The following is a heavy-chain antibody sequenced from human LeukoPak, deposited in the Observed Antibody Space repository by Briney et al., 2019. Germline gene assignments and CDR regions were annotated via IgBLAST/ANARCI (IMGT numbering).Heavy chain of an antibody. CDR3: ARDWDSRNDYFDP. J-gene: IGHJ4*02. V-gene: IGHV1-18*01. D-gene: IGHD1-1*01. Sequence: ASVKVSCKASGYTLTSYGISWVRQAPGQGLEWMGWTSAHNDDTNYAETLQGRLTMTTDISTSTAYMELTSLRSDDTAVYYCARDWDSRNDYFDPWGQGTLVIVSS. CDR1: GYTLTSYG. CDR2: TSAHNDDT.